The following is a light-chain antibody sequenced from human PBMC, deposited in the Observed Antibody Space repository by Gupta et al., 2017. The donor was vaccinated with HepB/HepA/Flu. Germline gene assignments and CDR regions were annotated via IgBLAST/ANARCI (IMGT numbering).Light chain of an antibody. J-gene: IGKJ1*01. V-gene: IGKV1-27*01. CDR1: QGIGNY. CDR3: QKDTNART. Sequence: DIQMTQSPSSLSASVGDRVTITCRASQGIGNYLAWYQQKPGKIPRLLIYGASTLQSGVPSRFSGSGSGTDFTLTINSLQPEDVATYYCQKDTNARTFGQGTKVEIK. CDR2: GAS.